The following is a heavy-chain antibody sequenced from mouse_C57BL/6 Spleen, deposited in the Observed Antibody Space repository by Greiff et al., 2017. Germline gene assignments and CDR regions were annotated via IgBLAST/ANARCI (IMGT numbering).Heavy chain of an antibody. J-gene: IGHJ2*01. CDR1: GYTFTDYY. Sequence: EVQLQQSGPELVKPGASVKISCKASGYTFTDYYMNWVKQSHGKSLEWIGDINPNNGGTSYNQKFKGKATLTVDNSSSTAYMELRSLTSEDSAVYYCARGDGTEYWGQGTTLTVSS. CDR3: ARGDGTEY. D-gene: IGHD4-1*01. CDR2: INPNNGGT. V-gene: IGHV1-26*01.